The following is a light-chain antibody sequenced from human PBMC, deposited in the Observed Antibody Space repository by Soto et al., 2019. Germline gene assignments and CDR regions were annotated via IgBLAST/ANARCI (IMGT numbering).Light chain of an antibody. V-gene: IGKV1-6*01. CDR2: AAS. CDR1: QSISVW. Sequence: IQMTQSPSTLSASVGDSVTITCRASQSISVWLAWYQQKPGNPPKVLIYAASSLQSGVPSRFSGSGSGTDFTLTISSLQPEDFATYYCLQDYNYPRTFGQGTKVDIK. CDR3: LQDYNYPRT. J-gene: IGKJ1*01.